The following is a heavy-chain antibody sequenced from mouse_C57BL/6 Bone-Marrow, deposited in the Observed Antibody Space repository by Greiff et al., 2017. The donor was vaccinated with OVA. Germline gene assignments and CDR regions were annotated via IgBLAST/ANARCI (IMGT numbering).Heavy chain of an antibody. CDR2: IDPETGGT. CDR1: GYTFTDYE. J-gene: IGHJ4*01. CDR3: TRGGDYAMDY. Sequence: QVQLKQSGAELVRPGASVTLSCKASGYTFTDYEMHWVKQTPVPGLEWIGAIDPETGGTAYNQKFKGKAILTADKSSSTAYMELRSLTSEDSAVDYCTRGGDYAMDYWGQGTSVTVSS. V-gene: IGHV1-15*01.